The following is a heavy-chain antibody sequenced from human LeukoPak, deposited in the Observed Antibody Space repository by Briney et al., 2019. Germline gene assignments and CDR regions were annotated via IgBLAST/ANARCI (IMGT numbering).Heavy chain of an antibody. D-gene: IGHD1-26*01. J-gene: IGHJ5*02. CDR2: IKSKADGGTT. CDR3: TTGGLGT. CDR1: GFSFNEAL. V-gene: IGHV3-15*01. Sequence: PGGSLRLSCTASGFSFNEALMSWVRQAPGRGLEWIGRIKSKADGGTTDYAAPVEGTFTMSRDDSRYTLYLQMNNLQTEDTAVYYCTTGGLGTWGQGALVTVSS.